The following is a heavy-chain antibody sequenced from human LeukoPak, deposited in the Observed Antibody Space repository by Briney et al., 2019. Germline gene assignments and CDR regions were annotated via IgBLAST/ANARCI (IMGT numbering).Heavy chain of an antibody. J-gene: IGHJ4*02. Sequence: PGGSLRLSCATSGFTFSSNGVHWARQAPGKGLEWVAFMRADGSHEEYAESVKGRFAISRDNFKNTVHLQMHSLRFEDTAVYYCAKAFGSGSYIIDHWGRGTLVTVSS. CDR3: AKAFGSGSYIIDH. V-gene: IGHV3-30*02. CDR1: GFTFSSNG. D-gene: IGHD3-10*01. CDR2: MRADGSHE.